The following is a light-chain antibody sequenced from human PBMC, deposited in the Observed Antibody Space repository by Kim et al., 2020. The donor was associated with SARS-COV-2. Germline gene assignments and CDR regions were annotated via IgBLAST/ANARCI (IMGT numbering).Light chain of an antibody. V-gene: IGLV1-51*01. CDR2: DNN. CDR3: GTWDNSVSVGWV. CDR1: Y. J-gene: IGLJ3*02. Sequence: YVSWYQQLPGTAPKLLIYDNNKRPSGIPDRFSGSRSGASATLDITGLQTGDEADYYCGTWDNSVSVGWVFGGGTKLTVL.